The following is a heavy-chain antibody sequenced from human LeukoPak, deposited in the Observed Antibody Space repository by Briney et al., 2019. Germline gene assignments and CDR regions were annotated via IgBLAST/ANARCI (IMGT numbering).Heavy chain of an antibody. CDR2: INPNSGGT. CDR1: GYTFTGYY. V-gene: IGHV1-2*02. J-gene: IGHJ4*02. CDR3: ARGPLEGISLSLY. Sequence: ASVKVSCKASGYTFTGYYMHWVRQAPGQGLEWMGWINPNSGGTNYAQKFQGRVTMTRDTSISTAYMEPSRLRSDDTAVYYCARGPLEGISLSLYWGQGTLVTVSS. D-gene: IGHD6-13*01.